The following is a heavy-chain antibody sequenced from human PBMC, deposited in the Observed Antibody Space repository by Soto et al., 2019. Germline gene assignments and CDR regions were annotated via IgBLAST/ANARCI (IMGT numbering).Heavy chain of an antibody. Sequence: XGPTLVNPTQTLTLTCIFSGLSLRTSGVGVGWVRQPPGKALGWLGFIYWNDDKRYSPSLKSRLTITKDTSKNQVVLTMTNMDPVDTATYYCAKSGSSGWYGWFDHWGQGTLVTVSS. CDR2: IYWNDDK. CDR1: GLSLRTSGVG. J-gene: IGHJ5*02. D-gene: IGHD6-19*01. CDR3: AKSGSSGWYGWFDH. V-gene: IGHV2-5*01.